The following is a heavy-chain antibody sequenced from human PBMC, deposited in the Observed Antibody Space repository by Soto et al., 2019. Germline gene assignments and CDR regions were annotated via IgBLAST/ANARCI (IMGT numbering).Heavy chain of an antibody. V-gene: IGHV1-69*02. CDR3: ASGRYCTNGVCQTGPFDY. Sequence: ASVKVSCKASGGTFSSYTISWVRQAPGQGLEWMGRIIPILGIANYAQKFQGRVTITADKSTSTAYMELSSLRSEDTAVYYCASGRYCTNGVCQTGPFDYWGQGTLVTVSS. D-gene: IGHD2-8*01. CDR1: GGTFSSYT. CDR2: IIPILGIA. J-gene: IGHJ4*02.